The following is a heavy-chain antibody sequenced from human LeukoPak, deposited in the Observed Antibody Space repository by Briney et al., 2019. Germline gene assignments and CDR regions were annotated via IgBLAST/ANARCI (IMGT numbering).Heavy chain of an antibody. V-gene: IGHV4-59*01. D-gene: IGHD3-3*01. Sequence: PSETLSLTCTVSGGSTSSYYWSWIRQPPGKGLEWVGYIYYSGSTNYNPSLNRRVTISVDTAKNQFSLKLSSGTAADTAVYYCARGDDRFDPWGQGTLVTVSS. CDR3: ARGDDRFDP. CDR1: GGSTSSYY. J-gene: IGHJ5*02. CDR2: IYYSGST.